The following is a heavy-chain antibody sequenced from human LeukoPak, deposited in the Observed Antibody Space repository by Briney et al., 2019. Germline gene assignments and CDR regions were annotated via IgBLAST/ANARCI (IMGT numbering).Heavy chain of an antibody. CDR1: GGTFSSYA. D-gene: IGHD6-13*01. Sequence: ASVKVSCKASGGTFSSYAISWVRQAPGQGLEWVGGIIPIFGTANYAQKFQGRVTITADESTSTAYMELSSLRSEDTAVYYCARVILSAAAGLLFDYWGQGTLVTVSS. CDR2: IIPIFGTA. J-gene: IGHJ4*02. CDR3: ARVILSAAAGLLFDY. V-gene: IGHV1-69*13.